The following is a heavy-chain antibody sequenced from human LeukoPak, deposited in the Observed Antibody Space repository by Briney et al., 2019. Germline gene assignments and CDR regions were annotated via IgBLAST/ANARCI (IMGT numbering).Heavy chain of an antibody. Sequence: ASVKVSCKASGYTFTSYAMHWVRQAPGQRLEWMGWINAGNGNTKYSQKFQGRVTITRDTSASTAYMELSSLRSEDTAVYYCARDLSSGRFLQDYWGQGTLVTVSS. J-gene: IGHJ4*02. CDR2: INAGNGNT. V-gene: IGHV1-3*01. CDR1: GYTFTSYA. D-gene: IGHD6-19*01. CDR3: ARDLSSGRFLQDY.